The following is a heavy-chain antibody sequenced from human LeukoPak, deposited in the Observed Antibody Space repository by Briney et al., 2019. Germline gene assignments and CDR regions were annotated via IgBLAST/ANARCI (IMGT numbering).Heavy chain of an antibody. CDR2: ISGSGGST. V-gene: IGHV3-23*01. CDR1: GFTFSDYS. D-gene: IGHD1-26*01. J-gene: IGHJ4*02. CDR3: AKDQTLIVGASDY. Sequence: GGSLRLSCAASGFTFSDYSMSWVRQAPGKGLEWVSAISGSGGSTYYADSVKGRFTISRDNSKNTLYLQMNSLRAEDTAVYYCAKDQTLIVGASDYWGQGTLVTVSS.